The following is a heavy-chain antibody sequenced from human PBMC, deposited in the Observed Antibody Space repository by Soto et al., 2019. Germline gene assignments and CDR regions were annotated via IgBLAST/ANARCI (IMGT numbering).Heavy chain of an antibody. D-gene: IGHD3-22*01. CDR2: ISSSSSTI. CDR3: ARDDNSDYYDSSGYDY. V-gene: IGHV3-48*02. CDR1: GFTFSSYS. Sequence: PGGSLRLSCAASGFTFSSYSMNWVRQAPGKGLEWVSYISSSSSTIYYADSVKGRLTISRDNAKNSLYLQMNSLRDEDTAVYYCARDDNSDYYDSSGYDYWGQGTLVTVSS. J-gene: IGHJ4*02.